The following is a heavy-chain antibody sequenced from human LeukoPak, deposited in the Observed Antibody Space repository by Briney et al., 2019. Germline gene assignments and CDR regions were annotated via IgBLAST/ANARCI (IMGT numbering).Heavy chain of an antibody. V-gene: IGHV4-61*10. Sequence: PSETLSLTCSVSGGSVSSGSYFWSWIRQPAGKGLEWIGRVYTSGSTNYNPSLKSRVTISVDTSKNQFSLKLSSVTAADTAVYYCARAYCGGDCYRPWRNYYMDVWGKGTTVTVSS. CDR2: VYTSGST. CDR1: GGSVSSGSYF. D-gene: IGHD2-21*02. J-gene: IGHJ6*03. CDR3: ARAYCGGDCYRPWRNYYMDV.